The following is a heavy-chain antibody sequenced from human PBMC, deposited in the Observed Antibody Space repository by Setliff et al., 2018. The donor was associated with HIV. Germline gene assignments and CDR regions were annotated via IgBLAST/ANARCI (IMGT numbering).Heavy chain of an antibody. CDR1: GGSFSGYN. V-gene: IGHV4-34*01. CDR2: INHSGST. D-gene: IGHD3-9*01. CDR3: ARGYYDILTGYYSSGIWDY. J-gene: IGHJ4*02. Sequence: ETLSLTCAVYGGSFSGYNWSWIRQPPGKGLEWIGEINHSGSTNYNPSLKTRVTISVDTSKNQFSLKLSSVTAADTAVYFCARGYYDILTGYYSSGIWDYWGQGTLVTVSS.